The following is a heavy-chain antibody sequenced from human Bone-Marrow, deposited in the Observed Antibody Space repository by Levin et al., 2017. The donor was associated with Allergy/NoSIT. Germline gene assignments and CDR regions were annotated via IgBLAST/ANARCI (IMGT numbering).Heavy chain of an antibody. CDR3: ARNVATGGRFFDY. CDR1: GFTFNNYW. Sequence: GGSLRLSCVVSGFTFNNYWMTWVRQAPGKGLEWVANINPDGSGRYYLDSVKGRFTISRDNAKNSLYLQMNSLSAGDTAVYYCARNVATGGRFFDYWGQGSLVSVSS. D-gene: IGHD3-3*01. V-gene: IGHV3-7*04. J-gene: IGHJ4*02. CDR2: INPDGSGR.